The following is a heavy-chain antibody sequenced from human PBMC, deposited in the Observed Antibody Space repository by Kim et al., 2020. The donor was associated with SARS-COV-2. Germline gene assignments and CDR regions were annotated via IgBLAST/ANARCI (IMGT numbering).Heavy chain of an antibody. D-gene: IGHD3-10*01. CDR1: GFTFSDYY. J-gene: IGHJ6*02. Sequence: GGSLRLSCAASGFTFSDYYMSWIRQAPGKGLEWVSYISSSGSTIYYADSVKGRFTISRDNAKNSLYLQMNSLRAEDTAVYYCARDRGGPVWFGELYGPGYYYYYGMDVWGQGTTVTVSS. CDR2: ISSSGSTI. V-gene: IGHV3-11*04. CDR3: ARDRGGPVWFGELYGPGYYYYYGMDV.